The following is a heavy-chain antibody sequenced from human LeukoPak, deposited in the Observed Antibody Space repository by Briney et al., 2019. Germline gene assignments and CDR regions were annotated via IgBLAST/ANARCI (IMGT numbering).Heavy chain of an antibody. V-gene: IGHV3-53*01. D-gene: IGHD3-10*01. CDR1: GFTFGNNW. CDR3: ARSLRVRGVPDYMDV. Sequence: GGSLRLSCEGSGFTFGNNWMHWVRQAPGKGLEWVSVIHKNAITYYADTVKGRFTISRDNSKNMLYLQMNSLRAEDTAVYYCARSLRVRGVPDYMDVWGKGTTVTISS. J-gene: IGHJ6*03. CDR2: IHKNAIT.